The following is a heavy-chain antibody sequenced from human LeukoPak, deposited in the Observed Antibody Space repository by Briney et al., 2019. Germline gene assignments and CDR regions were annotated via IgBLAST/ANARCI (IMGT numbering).Heavy chain of an antibody. CDR1: GYSISSGYY. CDR3: ARDRGSGWYFDY. Sequence: SETLSLTCTASGYSISSGYYWGWIRQPPGKGLEWIGSIYHSGSTYYNPSLKSRVTISVDTSKNQFSLKLSSVTAADTAVYYCARDRGSGWYFDYWGQGTLVTVSS. J-gene: IGHJ4*02. V-gene: IGHV4-38-2*02. CDR2: IYHSGST. D-gene: IGHD6-19*01.